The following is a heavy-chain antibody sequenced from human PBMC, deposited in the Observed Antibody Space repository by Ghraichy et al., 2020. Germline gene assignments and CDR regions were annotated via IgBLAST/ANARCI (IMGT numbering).Heavy chain of an antibody. J-gene: IGHJ6*02. CDR2: ITSSSRSI. D-gene: IGHD4-23*01. Sequence: GGSLRLSCVGSGFTFSSYNMNWVRQSPGKGLEWVSYITSSSRSIFYADSVKGRFTISRDNSKNSLSLQMNSLRDEDTAVYHCARASRVVRFYYYDGMDVWGHGTSVTV. CDR1: GFTFSSYN. V-gene: IGHV3-48*02. CDR3: ARASRVVRFYYYDGMDV.